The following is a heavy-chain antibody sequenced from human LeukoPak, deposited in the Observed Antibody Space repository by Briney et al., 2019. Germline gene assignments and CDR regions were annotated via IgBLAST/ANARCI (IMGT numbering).Heavy chain of an antibody. D-gene: IGHD5-18*01. CDR1: GYTFTGYY. Sequence: ASVKVSCKASGYTFTGYYMHWVRQAPGQGLEWMGWINPNSGGTNYAQTFQGRVTMTRDTSISTAYMELSRLRSDDTAVYYCARAYSYGNDAFDIWGQGTMVTV. J-gene: IGHJ3*02. CDR2: INPNSGGT. CDR3: ARAYSYGNDAFDI. V-gene: IGHV1-2*02.